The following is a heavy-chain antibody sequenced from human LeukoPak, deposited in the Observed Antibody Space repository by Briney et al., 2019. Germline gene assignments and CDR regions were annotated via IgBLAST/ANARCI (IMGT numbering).Heavy chain of an antibody. CDR3: AKEGIAAGTPFDY. CDR1: GFTFDDCA. D-gene: IGHD6-13*01. CDR2: ISWNSGSI. J-gene: IGHJ4*02. Sequence: GRSLRLSCAASGFTFDDCAMHWVRQAPGKGLEWVSGISWNSGSIGYADSVKGRFTISRDNAKNSLYLQMNSLRAEDMALYYCAKEGIAAGTPFDYWGQGTLVTVSS. V-gene: IGHV3-9*03.